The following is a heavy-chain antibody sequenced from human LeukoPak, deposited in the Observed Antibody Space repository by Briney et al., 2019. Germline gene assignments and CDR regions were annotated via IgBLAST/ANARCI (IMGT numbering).Heavy chain of an antibody. J-gene: IGHJ5*02. V-gene: IGHV1-18*01. D-gene: IGHD2-15*01. CDR2: ISAYNGNT. CDR1: GYTFTNYG. Sequence: ASVKVSCKTSGYTFTNYGISWVRQAPGQGLEWMGWISAYNGNTNYAQKLQGRVTMTTDTSTSTAYMELRSLRSDDTAVYYCARDRDRYCSGGSCYPKNWFDPWGQGTLVTVSS. CDR3: ARDRDRYCSGGSCYPKNWFDP.